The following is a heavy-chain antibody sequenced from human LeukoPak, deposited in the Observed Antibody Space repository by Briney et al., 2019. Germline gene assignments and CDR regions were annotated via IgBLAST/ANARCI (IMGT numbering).Heavy chain of an antibody. J-gene: IGHJ4*02. V-gene: IGHV4-34*01. CDR2: INHSGGT. CDR1: GGSFSGYY. CDR3: ARGRIRDLAY. Sequence: PSETLSLTCAVYGGSFSGYYWSWIRQPPGKGLEWIGEINHSGGTNYNPSLKSRVTISVDTSKNQFSLKLSSVTAADTAVYYCARGRIRDLAYWGQGTLVTVSS. D-gene: IGHD3-3*02.